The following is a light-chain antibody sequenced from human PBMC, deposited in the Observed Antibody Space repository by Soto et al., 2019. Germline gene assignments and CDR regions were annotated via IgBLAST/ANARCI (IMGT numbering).Light chain of an antibody. CDR3: GTCDSSLSGYV. V-gene: IGLV1-51*02. CDR2: END. J-gene: IGLJ1*01. CDR1: TSNIGNNY. Sequence: WALAEPASRVAARGRRVIISCSGSTSNIGNNYVSWFQQLPGTAPKLLIYENDKRPSGIPDRFSGSTSGTSATLGITGLQTGDEADYHCGTCDSSLSGYVFATGTKVTVL.